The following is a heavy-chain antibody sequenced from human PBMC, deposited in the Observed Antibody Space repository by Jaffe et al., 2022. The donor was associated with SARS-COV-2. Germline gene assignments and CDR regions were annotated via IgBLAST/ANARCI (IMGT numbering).Heavy chain of an antibody. V-gene: IGHV3-9*01. CDR1: GFTFDDYA. CDR3: AKAPGGSHPAKLWSSYGMDV. J-gene: IGHJ6*02. Sequence: EVQLVESGGGLVQPGRSLRLSCAASGFTFDDYAMHWVRQAPGKGLEWVSGISWNSGSIGYADSVKGRFTISRDNAKNSLYLQMNSLRAEDTALYYCAKAPGGSHPAKLWSSYGMDVWGQGTTVTVSS. CDR2: ISWNSGSI. D-gene: IGHD2-15*01.